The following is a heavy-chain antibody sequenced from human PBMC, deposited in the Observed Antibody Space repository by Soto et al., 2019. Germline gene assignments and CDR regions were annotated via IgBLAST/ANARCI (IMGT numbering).Heavy chain of an antibody. V-gene: IGHV4-39*01. CDR3: ARRIFGVVKQANWFDP. J-gene: IGHJ5*02. Sequence: QLQLQESGPGLVKPSETLSLTCTVSGGSISSSSYYWGWIRQPPGKGLEWIGSIYYSGSTYYNPSLKSRVTISVDTSKNQFSLKLSSVTAADTAVYYCARRIFGVVKQANWFDPWGQGTLVTVSS. CDR1: GGSISSSSYY. CDR2: IYYSGST. D-gene: IGHD3-3*01.